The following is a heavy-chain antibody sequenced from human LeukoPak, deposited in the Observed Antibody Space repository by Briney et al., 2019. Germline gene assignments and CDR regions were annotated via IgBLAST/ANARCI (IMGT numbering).Heavy chain of an antibody. CDR2: IWYDGSNK. CDR1: GFAFSTYG. CDR3: ARDPDFGVAPYFDY. J-gene: IGHJ4*02. D-gene: IGHD3-3*01. V-gene: IGHV3-30*02. Sequence: GGSLRLSCAASGFAFSTYGMHWVRQAPGTGLEWVAIIWYDGSNKYYADSVKGRFTISRDNSKNTLYLQMNSLRAEDTAVYYCARDPDFGVAPYFDYWGQGTLVTVSS.